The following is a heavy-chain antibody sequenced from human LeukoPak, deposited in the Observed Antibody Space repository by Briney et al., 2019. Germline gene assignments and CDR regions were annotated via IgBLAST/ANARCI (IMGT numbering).Heavy chain of an antibody. Sequence: GASVKVSCKASGYTFTSYDISWVRQATGQGLEWMGWMNPNSGNTGYAQKFQGRVTMTRNTSISTAYMELSSLRSEDTAVYYCARAPLEGYSSSSGYYSYYYMDVWGKGTTVTVSS. CDR1: GYTFTSYD. D-gene: IGHD6-6*01. CDR3: ARAPLEGYSSSSGYYSYYYMDV. V-gene: IGHV1-8*01. CDR2: MNPNSGNT. J-gene: IGHJ6*03.